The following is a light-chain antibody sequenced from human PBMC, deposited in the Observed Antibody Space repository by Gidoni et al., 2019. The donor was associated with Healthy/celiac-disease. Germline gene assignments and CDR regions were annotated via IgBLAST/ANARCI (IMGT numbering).Light chain of an antibody. V-gene: IGKV1-39*01. J-gene: IGKJ4*01. CDR2: AAS. Sequence: IQMTQSPSSLSASVGDRVTITCRARQSISSYLNWYQQKPGKAPKLLIYAASSLQSGVPSRFSGSGSGTGFTLTISSLRPKDFATNYCQQSYSTPAFGGGTKVEIK. CDR1: QSISSY. CDR3: QQSYSTPA.